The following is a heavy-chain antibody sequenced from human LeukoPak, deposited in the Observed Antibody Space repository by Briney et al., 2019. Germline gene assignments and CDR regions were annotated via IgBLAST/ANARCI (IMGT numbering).Heavy chain of an antibody. J-gene: IGHJ5*02. CDR3: VGWGSDES. V-gene: IGHV3-48*01. Sequence: GGSLRLSCAGGFTFIDYSMNWIRQAPGKGLEWVSYISSSSSSTVNYTDSVKGRFTISRDNAKRSLYLQMNSLRAEDTAVYYCVGWGSDESWGQGTLVTVSS. D-gene: IGHD3-10*01. CDR1: GFTFIDYS. CDR2: ISSSSSSTV.